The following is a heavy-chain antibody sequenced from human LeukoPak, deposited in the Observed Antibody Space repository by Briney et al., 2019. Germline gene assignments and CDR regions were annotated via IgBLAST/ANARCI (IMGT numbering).Heavy chain of an antibody. CDR1: GYTFTSYD. J-gene: IGHJ5*02. CDR3: ARAQHSIEVTDNWFDP. D-gene: IGHD6-19*01. Sequence: ASVKVSCKASGYTFTSYDIHWVRQATGQGLEWMGWMSPDSGKRGYAQNFQDRVTITMNTSISTAYMELSSLTSEDTALYYCARAQHSIEVTDNWFDPWGQGTLVTVSS. V-gene: IGHV1-8*03. CDR2: MSPDSGKR.